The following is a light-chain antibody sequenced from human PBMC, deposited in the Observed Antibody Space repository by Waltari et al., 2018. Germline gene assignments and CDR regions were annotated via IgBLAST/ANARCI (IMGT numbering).Light chain of an antibody. CDR3: CSYAGSDTVA. Sequence: QFALTQPASVSGSPGQSIAIPFTGTSSDVGNYNVISWYQQHPGKAPKFLSYEATKLPSGVSERFSGCKAGNTATLTISGLQAEDETDEYCCSYAGSDTVAFGGGTKVTVL. CDR2: EAT. V-gene: IGLV2-23*01. J-gene: IGLJ2*01. CDR1: SSDVGNYNV.